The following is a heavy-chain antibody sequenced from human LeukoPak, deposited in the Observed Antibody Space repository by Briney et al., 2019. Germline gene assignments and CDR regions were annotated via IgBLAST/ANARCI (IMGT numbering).Heavy chain of an antibody. Sequence: SETLSLTCAVYGGSFSGYYWSWIRQPPGKGLEWIGYIYYSGSTNYNPSLKSRVTISVDTSKNQFSLKLNSVTAADTAVYYCARAGDSSGYCNSWGQGTLVTVSS. J-gene: IGHJ4*02. CDR1: GGSFSGYY. CDR2: IYYSGST. D-gene: IGHD3-22*01. CDR3: ARAGDSSGYCNS. V-gene: IGHV4-59*01.